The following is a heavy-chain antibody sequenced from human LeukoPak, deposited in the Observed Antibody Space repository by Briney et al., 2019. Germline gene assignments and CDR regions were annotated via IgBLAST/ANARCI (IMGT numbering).Heavy chain of an antibody. Sequence: SETLSLTCAVYGGSFSGYYWSWIRQPPGKGLEWIGEIYHSGSTNYNPSLKSRVTISVDKSKNQLSLKLSSVTAADTAVYYCARAAASDAFDIWGQGTMVTVSS. CDR2: IYHSGST. CDR1: GGSFSGYY. CDR3: ARAAASDAFDI. D-gene: IGHD6-13*01. J-gene: IGHJ3*02. V-gene: IGHV4-34*01.